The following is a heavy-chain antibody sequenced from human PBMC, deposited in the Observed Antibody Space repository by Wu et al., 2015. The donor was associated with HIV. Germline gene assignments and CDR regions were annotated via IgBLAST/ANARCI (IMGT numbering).Heavy chain of an antibody. J-gene: IGHJ4*02. CDR1: GYSFTTYD. D-gene: IGHD3-10*01. CDR3: ARGRSYYGSGSYSDN. Sequence: QVQLVQSGAEVKKPGASVKVSCKASGYSFTTYDINWVRQATGQGLEWMGWMNPNSGNRVYAQKFVGRATFTTNTSIGTAYMEVTNLRSEDTAVYYCARGRSYYGSGSYSDNWGQGTLVTVSS. CDR2: MNPNSGNR. V-gene: IGHV1-8*03.